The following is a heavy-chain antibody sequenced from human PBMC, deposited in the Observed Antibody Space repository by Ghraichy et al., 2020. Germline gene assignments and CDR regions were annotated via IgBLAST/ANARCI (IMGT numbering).Heavy chain of an antibody. J-gene: IGHJ4*02. CDR3: ARGSGSYHNLDY. CDR2: IYSGGST. CDR1: GFTVSSNY. Sequence: LNISCAASGFTVSSNYMSWVRQAPGKGLEWVSVIYSGGSTYYADSVKGRFTISRDNSKNTLYLQMNSLRAEDTAVYYCARGSGSYHNLDYWGQGTLVTVSS. D-gene: IGHD1-26*01. V-gene: IGHV3-53*01.